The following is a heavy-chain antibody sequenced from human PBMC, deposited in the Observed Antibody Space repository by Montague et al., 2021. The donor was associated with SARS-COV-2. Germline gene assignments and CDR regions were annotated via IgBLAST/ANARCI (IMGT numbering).Heavy chain of an antibody. V-gene: IGHV4-59*02. CDR1: GGFASGYY. D-gene: IGHD2-2*02. CDR2: MYYTGTS. CDR3: ARGLGYTSMFRFFDY. Sequence: SETLSLTCAISGGFASGYYWAWIRQPPGKGLEWIGYMYYTGTSNYNPSLKGRVSMSIDTSKNHFSLNLTSVAAADTGVYYCARGLGYTSMFRFFDYWGHGAQVTVSS. J-gene: IGHJ4*01.